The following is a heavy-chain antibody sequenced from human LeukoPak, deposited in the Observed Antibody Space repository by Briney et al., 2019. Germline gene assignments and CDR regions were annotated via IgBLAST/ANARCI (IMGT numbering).Heavy chain of an antibody. J-gene: IGHJ4*02. CDR1: GDSISSSNCY. V-gene: IGHV4-39*07. Sequence: SETLSLTCTVSGDSISSSNCYWGWIRQSPGKGLEWIGSIYYSGSTYYNPSLKSRVTISVDTSKNQFSLKLSSVTAADTAVYYCARDHSGIAVASNWGQGTLVTVSS. CDR2: IYYSGST. D-gene: IGHD6-19*01. CDR3: ARDHSGIAVASN.